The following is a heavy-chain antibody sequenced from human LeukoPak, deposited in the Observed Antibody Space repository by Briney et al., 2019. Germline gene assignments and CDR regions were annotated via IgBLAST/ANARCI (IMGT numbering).Heavy chain of an antibody. CDR1: GFTFDDYA. CDR2: ISGSGGST. CDR3: ARASKRSAYYYDSSGLGDAFDI. Sequence: GGSLRLFCAASGFTFDDYAMHRVRQAPGKGLEWVSAISGSGGSTYYADSVKGRFTISRDNSKNTLYLQMNSLRAEDTAVYYCARASKRSAYYYDSSGLGDAFDIWGQGTMVTVSS. D-gene: IGHD3-22*01. V-gene: IGHV3-23*01. J-gene: IGHJ3*02.